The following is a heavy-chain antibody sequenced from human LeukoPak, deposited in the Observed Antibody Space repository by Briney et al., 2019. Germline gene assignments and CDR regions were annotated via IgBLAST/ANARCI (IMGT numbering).Heavy chain of an antibody. J-gene: IGHJ6*02. Sequence: GGSLRLSCAASGFTFSSYALHWVRQAPGKGLEWVAVISYDGSTNYYADSVKGRFTISRDNSKNTLYLQMDSLRAEDTAVYYCARDAGAARYHGMDVWGQGTTVTVPS. V-gene: IGHV3-30*04. CDR2: ISYDGSTN. CDR3: ARDAGAARYHGMDV. D-gene: IGHD6-13*01. CDR1: GFTFSSYA.